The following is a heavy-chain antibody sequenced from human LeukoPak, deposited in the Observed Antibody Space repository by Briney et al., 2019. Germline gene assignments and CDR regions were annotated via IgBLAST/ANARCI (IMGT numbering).Heavy chain of an antibody. D-gene: IGHD5-18*01. V-gene: IGHV3-21*01. CDR1: GFTFSSYS. Sequence: GGSLRLSCAASGFTFSSYSMNWVRQAPGKGLEWVSSISSSSSYIYYADSVKGRFTISRDNAKNSLYLQMNSLRAEDTAVYYCARPRAMAKYYFDYWGQGTLVTVSS. CDR3: ARPRAMAKYYFDY. CDR2: ISSSSSYI. J-gene: IGHJ4*02.